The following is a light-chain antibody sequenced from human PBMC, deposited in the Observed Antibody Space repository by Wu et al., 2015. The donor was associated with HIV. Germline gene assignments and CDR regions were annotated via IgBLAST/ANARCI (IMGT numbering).Light chain of an antibody. J-gene: IGKJ1*01. CDR2: DAS. CDR3: QQYNNWPRT. Sequence: EIVMTQSPATLSVSPGERVTLSCWASQSVGTNLAWYQQEPGQAPRLLIYDASTRATGISPRFSGSGSGTEFTLTISSLQSEDFAVYYCQQYNNWPRTFGQGTKVEIK. CDR1: QSVGTN. V-gene: IGKV3D-15*01.